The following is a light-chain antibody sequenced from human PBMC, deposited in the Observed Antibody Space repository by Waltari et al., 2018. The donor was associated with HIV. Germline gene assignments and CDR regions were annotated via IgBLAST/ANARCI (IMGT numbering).Light chain of an antibody. CDR2: SAT. CDR3: EQIYTFPLFT. V-gene: IGKV1-39*01. Sequence: DIQLTQSPSPLSASVGDRVTITCRASQTIGDYVNWYQQKPGKPSKLLIYSATSLQPGVPSRFSGSGSGTDVALTISSLQPEDFAIYYCEQIYTFPLFTFGPGTKVDIK. J-gene: IGKJ3*01. CDR1: QTIGDY.